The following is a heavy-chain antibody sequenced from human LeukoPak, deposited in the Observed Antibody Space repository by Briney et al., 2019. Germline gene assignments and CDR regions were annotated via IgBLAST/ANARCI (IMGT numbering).Heavy chain of an antibody. Sequence: GGSLRLSCAASGFTFSNYWMTWVRQAPGKGLEWVANIKQGGSEKYYVDSVKGRFTIFRDNAKNSLYLHMSSLRAEDTGLYYCAREDYWGQGTLVTVSA. J-gene: IGHJ4*02. CDR2: IKQGGSEK. CDR3: AREDY. V-gene: IGHV3-7*01. CDR1: GFTFSNYW.